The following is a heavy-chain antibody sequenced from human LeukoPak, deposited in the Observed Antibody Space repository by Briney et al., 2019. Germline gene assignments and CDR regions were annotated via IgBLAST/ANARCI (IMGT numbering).Heavy chain of an antibody. CDR2: IYSGGTI. CDR1: GFTVSSNY. CDR3: ARYYYDSSGYYYFDY. V-gene: IGHV3-53*01. J-gene: IGHJ4*02. Sequence: GGSLRPSCAASGFTVSSNYMSWVRQAPGRGLEWVSVIYSGGTIYYADSVKGRFTISRDNSKNTLFLQMNSLRAEDTAVYYCARYYYDSSGYYYFDYWGQGTPVTVSS. D-gene: IGHD3-22*01.